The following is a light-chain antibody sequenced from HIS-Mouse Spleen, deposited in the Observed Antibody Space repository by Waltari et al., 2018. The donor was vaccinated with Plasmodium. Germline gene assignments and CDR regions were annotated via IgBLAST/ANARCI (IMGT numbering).Light chain of an antibody. J-gene: IGKJ3*01. CDR3: QQYDNLPPLFT. Sequence: DIHMTQSPSSLSASVGDRVTLTCQASQDISNYLNWYQQKPGKAPKLRIYDAANLETGVPSRFSGSGSGTDFTFTISSLQPEDIATYYCQQYDNLPPLFTFGPGTKVDIK. CDR2: DAA. CDR1: QDISNY. V-gene: IGKV1-33*01.